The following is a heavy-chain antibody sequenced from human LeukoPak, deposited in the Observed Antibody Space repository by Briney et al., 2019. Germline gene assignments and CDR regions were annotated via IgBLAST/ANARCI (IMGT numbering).Heavy chain of an antibody. Sequence: SGTLSLTCAVSGGSISSSNWWSWVRQSPGKGLEWIGEIYHSGSTYYNPSLKSRVTISVDTSKNQFSLKLSSVTAADTAVYYCARDASDIVVVPAAKGRNWFDPWGQGTLVTVSS. CDR2: IYHSGST. D-gene: IGHD2-2*01. V-gene: IGHV4-4*02. CDR3: ARDASDIVVVPAAKGRNWFDP. J-gene: IGHJ5*02. CDR1: GGSISSSNW.